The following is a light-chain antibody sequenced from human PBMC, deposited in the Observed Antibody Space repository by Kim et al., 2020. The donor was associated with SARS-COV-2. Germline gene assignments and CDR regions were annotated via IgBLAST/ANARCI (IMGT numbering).Light chain of an antibody. CDR1: QSVSSSY. CDR2: GAS. V-gene: IGKV3-20*01. Sequence: PGERAPLSCRASQSVSSSYLAWYQQKPGQSPRLLIYGASSRATGIPDRFCGSGSGTDFTLTISRLEPEDFAVYYCQQYGSSPGSFGQGTKLE. CDR3: QQYGSSPGS. J-gene: IGKJ2*04.